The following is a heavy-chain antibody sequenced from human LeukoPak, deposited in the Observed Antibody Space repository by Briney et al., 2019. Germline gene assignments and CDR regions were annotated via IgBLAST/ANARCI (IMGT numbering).Heavy chain of an antibody. Sequence: PSETLSLTCTVSGGSISSGSYYWSWIRQPAGKGLEWIGRIYTSGSTNYNPSLKSRVTISVDTSKNQFSLKLSSVTAADTAVYYCAREPPFEGWGSPHYYYYYYMDVWGKGTTVTVSS. J-gene: IGHJ6*03. D-gene: IGHD3-16*01. CDR3: AREPPFEGWGSPHYYYYYYMDV. V-gene: IGHV4-61*02. CDR1: GGSISSGSYY. CDR2: IYTSGST.